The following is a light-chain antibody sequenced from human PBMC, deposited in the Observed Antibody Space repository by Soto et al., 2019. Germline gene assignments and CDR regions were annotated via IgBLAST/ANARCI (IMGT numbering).Light chain of an antibody. V-gene: IGLV2-14*01. Sequence: QSALTQPASVSGCPGQSITISCTGTSSDIGRYNYVSWFQQHPGKVPKLVIFEVNYRPSGVSDRFSGSKSGNTASLTITGLQAEDEADYYCTSCITANTRCVFGSGTKVTVL. CDR3: TSCITANTRCV. CDR2: EVN. CDR1: SSDIGRYNY. J-gene: IGLJ1*01.